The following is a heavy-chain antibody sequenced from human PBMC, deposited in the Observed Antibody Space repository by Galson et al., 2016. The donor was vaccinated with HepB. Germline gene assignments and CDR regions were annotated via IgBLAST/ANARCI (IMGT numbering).Heavy chain of an antibody. CDR2: IHYSGST. CDR1: GGSIRGSNYY. CDR3: ARHGGYQLLFDY. V-gene: IGHV4-39*01. J-gene: IGHJ4*02. Sequence: ETLSLTCTVTGGSIRGSNYYWGWIRQPPGKGLEWIGSIHYSGSTYDNPSLKSRLTMSVDTSKNQFSLKLSSVTATDTAVYYCARHGGYQLLFDYWGQGTLVTVSS. D-gene: IGHD2-2*01.